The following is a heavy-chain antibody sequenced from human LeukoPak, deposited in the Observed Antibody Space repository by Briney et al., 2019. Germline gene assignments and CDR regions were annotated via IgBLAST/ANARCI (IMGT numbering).Heavy chain of an antibody. Sequence: PGGSLRLSCAASGFTFSSYWMHWVRQAPGKGLVWVSRINSDGSSTSYADSVRGRFTISRDNAKNTLYLQMNSLRAEDTAVYYCARPERSGSYNYWGQGTLVTVSS. V-gene: IGHV3-74*01. CDR1: GFTFSSYW. D-gene: IGHD3-10*01. J-gene: IGHJ4*02. CDR2: INSDGSST. CDR3: ARPERSGSYNY.